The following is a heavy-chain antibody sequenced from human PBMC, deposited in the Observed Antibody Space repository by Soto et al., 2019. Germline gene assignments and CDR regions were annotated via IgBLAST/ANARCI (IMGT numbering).Heavy chain of an antibody. CDR3: ARRVGLTGTSPYYYDMDV. J-gene: IGHJ6*02. Sequence: TLSLTCTVSGGSINNNNYYWGWIRQPPGQGLEWIGSIYYSGTYSGSTYYKSSLKSRVTISVDASKNQFSLKLSSVTAADTAMYYCARRVGLTGTSPYYYDMDVWGQGTTVTVSS. CDR2: IYYSGTYSGST. V-gene: IGHV4-39*01. D-gene: IGHD1-7*01. CDR1: GGSINNNNYY.